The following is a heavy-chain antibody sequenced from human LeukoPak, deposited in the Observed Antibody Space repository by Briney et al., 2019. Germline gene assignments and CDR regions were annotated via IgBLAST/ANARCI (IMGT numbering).Heavy chain of an antibody. CDR3: ARDRGRITGTTPV. V-gene: IGHV4-59*01. CDR2: IYYSGST. Sequence: PSETLSLTCTVSGGSISSYYRSWIRQPPGKGLEWIGYIYYSGSTNYNPSLKSRVTISVDTSKNQFSLKLSSVTAADTAVYYCARDRGRITGTTPVWGKGTTVTVSS. J-gene: IGHJ6*04. CDR1: GGSISSYY. D-gene: IGHD1-7*01.